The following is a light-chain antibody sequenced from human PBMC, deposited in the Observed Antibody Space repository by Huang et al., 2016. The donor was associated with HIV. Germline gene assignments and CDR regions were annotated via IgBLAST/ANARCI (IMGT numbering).Light chain of an antibody. CDR1: QSVGSN. J-gene: IGKJ2*01. Sequence: EIVMTQSPATLSLSPGERATPSCRASQSVGSNLAWYQHRPGQAPRLLIHGASTRATGIPARFSGRGSGTDFSLTISSLQSEDFAVYYCEQYNDWPYTFGQGTKLEIK. CDR2: GAS. V-gene: IGKV3-15*01. CDR3: EQYNDWPYT.